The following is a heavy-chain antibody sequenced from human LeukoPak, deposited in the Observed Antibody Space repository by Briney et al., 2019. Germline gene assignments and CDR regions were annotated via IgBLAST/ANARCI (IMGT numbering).Heavy chain of an antibody. D-gene: IGHD3-10*01. J-gene: IGHJ4*02. CDR1: GFTVSSYE. CDR2: ISSSGTTI. V-gene: IGHV3-48*03. Sequence: GGSLRLSCAASGFTVSSYEMNWVRQAPGKGLECVSYISSSGTTISYADSVKGRFTISRDNVNNSLYLQMNSLRAEDTAVYYCARGRPEYYGSGTYLNDWGQGTLVTVSS. CDR3: ARGRPEYYGSGTYLND.